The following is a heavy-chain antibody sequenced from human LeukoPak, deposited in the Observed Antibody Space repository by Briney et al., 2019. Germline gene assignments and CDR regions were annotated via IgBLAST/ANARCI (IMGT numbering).Heavy chain of an antibody. D-gene: IGHD5-24*01. CDR3: ANSARWLQPHY. V-gene: IGHV3-7*01. Sequence: GGSLRLSCAASGFTVSSNYMSWVRQAPGKGLEWVANIKQDGSENYSGDSVKVRFTISRDNAKNSLYLQMHSLRAEDTAVYYCANSARWLQPHYWGQGTLVPVSS. CDR2: IKQDGSEN. CDR1: GFTVSSNY. J-gene: IGHJ4*02.